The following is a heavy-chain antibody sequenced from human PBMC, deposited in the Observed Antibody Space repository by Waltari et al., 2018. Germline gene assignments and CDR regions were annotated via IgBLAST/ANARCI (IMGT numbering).Heavy chain of an antibody. J-gene: IGHJ5*02. D-gene: IGHD6-13*01. CDR2: IYHSGST. Sequence: QVQLQESGPGLVKPSETLSLTCAVSGYSISSGYYWGWIRQPPGKGLEWIGSIYHSGSTYYNPSLKSRVTISVDTSKNQFSLKLSSVTAADTAVYYCARQWEQQLIGNWFDPWGQGTLVTVSS. V-gene: IGHV4-38-2*01. CDR3: ARQWEQQLIGNWFDP. CDR1: GYSISSGYY.